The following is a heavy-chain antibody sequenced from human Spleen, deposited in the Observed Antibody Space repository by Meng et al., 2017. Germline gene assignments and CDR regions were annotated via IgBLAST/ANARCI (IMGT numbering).Heavy chain of an antibody. D-gene: IGHD3-10*01. CDR3: ARESLGQRFDY. V-gene: IGHV1-18*01. J-gene: IGHJ4*02. CDR1: GYTLTTFG. CDR2: ISGFNGDT. Sequence: QVELVQSGPEVKKPGASVGGSWKVSGYTLTTFGICWVRQAPGQGLEWMGWISGFNGDTNYAQKFQGRVTMTTDTSTSTAYMELRSLTSGDTAVYYCARESLGQRFDYWGQGTLVTVSS.